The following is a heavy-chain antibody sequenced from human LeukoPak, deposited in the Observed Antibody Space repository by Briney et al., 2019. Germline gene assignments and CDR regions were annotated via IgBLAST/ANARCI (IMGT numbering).Heavy chain of an antibody. CDR2: ISTYNGNT. Sequence: ASVKVSCTASGYTFTNYGISWVRQAPGQGLEWMGWISTYNGNTNYAQKIQGRVTMTTDTSTTTAYMELRSLRSDDTAVYYCARDRSIVGAIHYFDYWGQGTLVTVSS. D-gene: IGHD1-26*01. CDR3: ARDRSIVGAIHYFDY. CDR1: GYTFTNYG. J-gene: IGHJ4*02. V-gene: IGHV1-18*01.